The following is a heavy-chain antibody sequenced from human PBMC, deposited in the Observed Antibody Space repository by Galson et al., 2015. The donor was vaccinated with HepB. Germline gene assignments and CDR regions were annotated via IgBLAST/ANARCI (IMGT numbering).Heavy chain of an antibody. CDR3: ARGHTIFGVVIRQGEHDAFDI. V-gene: IGHV3-11*04. CDR2: ISSSGSTI. CDR1: GFTFSDYY. J-gene: IGHJ3*02. Sequence: SLRLSCAASGFTFSDYYMSWIRQAPGKGLEWVSYISSSGSTIYYADSVKGRFTISRDNAKNSLYLQMNSLRAEDTAVYYCARGHTIFGVVIRQGEHDAFDIWGQGTMVTVSS. D-gene: IGHD3-3*01.